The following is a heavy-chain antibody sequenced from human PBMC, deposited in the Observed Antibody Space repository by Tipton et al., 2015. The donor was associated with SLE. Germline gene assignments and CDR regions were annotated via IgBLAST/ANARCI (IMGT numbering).Heavy chain of an antibody. J-gene: IGHJ3*02. CDR3: ARDQSVLWFGELGDAFDI. CDR1: GYTFTSYA. D-gene: IGHD3-10*01. V-gene: IGHV7-4-1*02. Sequence: EVKNPGASVKVSCKTSGYTFTSYAMNWVRQAPGQGLEWMGWINTNTGNPTYAQGFTGRFVFSLDTSVSTAYLQISSLKAEDTAVYYCARDQSVLWFGELGDAFDIWGQGTMVTVSS. CDR2: INTNTGNP.